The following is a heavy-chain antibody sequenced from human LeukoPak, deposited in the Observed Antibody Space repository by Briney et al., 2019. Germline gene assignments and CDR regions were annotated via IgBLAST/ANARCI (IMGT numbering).Heavy chain of an antibody. D-gene: IGHD3-3*01. V-gene: IGHV4-59*01. J-gene: IGHJ4*02. CDR1: GGSISSYY. CDR3: ARDSADDFWSGPQDY. CDR2: IYYSGST. Sequence: SETLSLTCTVSGGSISSYYWSWIRQPPGKGLEWIGYIYYSGSTNYNPSLKSRVTISVDTSKNQFSLKLSSVTAADTAVYYCARDSADDFWSGPQDYWGQGTLVTVSS.